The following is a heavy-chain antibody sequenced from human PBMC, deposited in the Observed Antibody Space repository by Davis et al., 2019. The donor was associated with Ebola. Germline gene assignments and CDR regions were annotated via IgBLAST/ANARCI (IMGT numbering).Heavy chain of an antibody. J-gene: IGHJ6*02. CDR3: ATSSWRYYYYGMDV. D-gene: IGHD6-13*01. CDR1: GFTFSSYG. CDR2: ISYDGSNK. Sequence: GESLKISCAASGFTFSSYGMHWVRQAPGKGLEWVAVISYDGSNKYYADSVKGRFTISRDNSKNTLYLQMNSLRAEDTAVYYCATSSWRYYYYGMDVWGQGTTVTVSS. V-gene: IGHV3-30*03.